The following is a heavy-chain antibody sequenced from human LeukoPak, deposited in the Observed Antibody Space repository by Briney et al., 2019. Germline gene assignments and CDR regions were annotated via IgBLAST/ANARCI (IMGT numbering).Heavy chain of an antibody. CDR1: GFTFSSYW. J-gene: IGHJ4*02. D-gene: IGHD1-14*01. V-gene: IGHV3-7*04. Sequence: GGSLRLSCVGSGFTFSSYWMTWVRQAPGKGLEWVANIKEDGSEKYSVGSVKGRFTISRDNATNLLYLQMSSLRAEATAVYYCARARIDYWGQGTLVTVSS. CDR2: IKEDGSEK. CDR3: ARARIDY.